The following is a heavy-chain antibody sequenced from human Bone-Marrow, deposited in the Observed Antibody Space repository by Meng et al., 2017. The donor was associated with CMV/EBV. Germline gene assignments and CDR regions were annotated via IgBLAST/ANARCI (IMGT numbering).Heavy chain of an antibody. D-gene: IGHD3-16*01. CDR2: ISGSGGST. CDR1: GFTFSSYA. Sequence: GGSLRLSCADSGFTFSSYAMSWVRQAPGKGLEWVSAISGSGGSTYYADSVKGRFTTSRDNSKNTLYLQVNSLRTEDTAVYYCAKDHSRRPLPFMHRKKQEGQYYFDYWGQGTLVTVSS. J-gene: IGHJ4*02. CDR3: AKDHSRRPLPFMHRKKQEGQYYFDY. V-gene: IGHV3-23*01.